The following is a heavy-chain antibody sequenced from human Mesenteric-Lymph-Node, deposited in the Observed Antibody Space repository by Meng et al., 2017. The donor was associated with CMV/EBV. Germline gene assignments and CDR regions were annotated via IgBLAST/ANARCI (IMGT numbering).Heavy chain of an antibody. V-gene: IGHV3-23*01. Sequence: GESLKISCAASGFAFSSSAMSWVRQAPGKGLEWVSSISDDGENTYYGDSVKGRFTISRDNAKNSLYLHMNSLRAEDTAVYYCARTVRWEDYFDYWGQGTLVTVSS. CDR1: GFAFSSSA. CDR3: ARTVRWEDYFDY. D-gene: IGHD1-26*01. CDR2: ISDDGENT. J-gene: IGHJ4*02.